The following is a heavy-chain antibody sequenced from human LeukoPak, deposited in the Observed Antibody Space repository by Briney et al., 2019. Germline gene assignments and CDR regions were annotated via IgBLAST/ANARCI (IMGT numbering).Heavy chain of an antibody. CDR1: TDSMTNYH. J-gene: IGHJ5*02. V-gene: IGHV4-4*07. D-gene: IGHD1-26*01. CDR3: ATGRYSWFDP. CDR2: IYTSGNT. Sequence: PSETLSLTCTVSTDSMTNYHWSWLRQPAAKGLEWIGRIYTSGNTIYNPSLKSRLTMSIDKSKNQFSLRLTSVTAADTAVYYCATGRYSWFDPWGQGTLVTVSS.